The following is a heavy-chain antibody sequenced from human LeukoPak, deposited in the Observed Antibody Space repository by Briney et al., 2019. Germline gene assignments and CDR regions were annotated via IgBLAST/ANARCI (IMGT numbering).Heavy chain of an antibody. CDR2: IWYDGSSK. CDR1: GFIFRDYV. V-gene: IGHV3-33*08. Sequence: TGGSLRLSCTAPGFIFRDYVMSWVRQAPGKGLEWVAVIWYDGSSKYYADSVKGRFTISRDNSKNTLYLQMNSLRAEDTAVYYCARDSGELSSDYWGQGTLVTVSS. J-gene: IGHJ4*02. D-gene: IGHD3-10*01. CDR3: ARDSGELSSDY.